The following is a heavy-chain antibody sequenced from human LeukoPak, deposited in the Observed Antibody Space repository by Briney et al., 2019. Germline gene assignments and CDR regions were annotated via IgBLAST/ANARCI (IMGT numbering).Heavy chain of an antibody. CDR2: IYYSGST. J-gene: IGHJ4*02. V-gene: IGHV4-59*12. D-gene: IGHD3-3*01. Sequence: SEALSLTCTVSGGSISSYYWSWIRQPPGKGLEWIGYIYYSGSTYYNPSLKSRVTISVDTSKNQFSLKLSSVTAADTAVYYCARARAFGVVIWDFDYWGQGTLVTVSS. CDR3: ARARAFGVVIWDFDY. CDR1: GGSISSYY.